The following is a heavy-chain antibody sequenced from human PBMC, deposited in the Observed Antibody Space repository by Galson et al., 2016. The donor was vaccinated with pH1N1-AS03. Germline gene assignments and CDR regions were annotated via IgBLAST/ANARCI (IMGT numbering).Heavy chain of an antibody. D-gene: IGHD2-21*01. CDR1: GYAFINYW. CDR3: ARHRQSETYSEPFDI. Sequence: QSGAEVKKPGESLKISCKASGYAFINYWIGWVRQMPGKGLEWMGVIDPRDSDARYSSSFQGQVTISADKSITTAHLQWGSLKASDTGMYFCARHRQSETYSEPFDIWGQGTMVTVSS. J-gene: IGHJ3*02. CDR2: IDPRDSDA. V-gene: IGHV5-51*01.